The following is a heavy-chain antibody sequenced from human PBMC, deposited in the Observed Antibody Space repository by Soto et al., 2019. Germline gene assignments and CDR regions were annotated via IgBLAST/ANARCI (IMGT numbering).Heavy chain of an antibody. J-gene: IGHJ6*02. CDR2: IKSKTDGGTT. D-gene: IGHD6-19*01. V-gene: IGHV3-15*07. Sequence: EVQLVESGGGLVKPGGSLRLSCAASGFTFSNAWTNWVRQAPGKGLEWVGRIKSKTDGGTTDYAAPVKGRYTISRDNAKTTLYLQMNRLKTESTAVYYCTTWGVAVACTYYYYDGMDVWGQGTTVTVSS. CDR1: GFTFSNAW. CDR3: TTWGVAVACTYYYYDGMDV.